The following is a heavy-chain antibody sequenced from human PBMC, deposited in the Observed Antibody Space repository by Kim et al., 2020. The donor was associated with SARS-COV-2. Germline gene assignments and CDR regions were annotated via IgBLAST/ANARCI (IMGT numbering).Heavy chain of an antibody. Sequence: GGSLRLSCAASGFTLSSYSMNWVRQAPGKGLEWVSYISSSSSTIYYADSVKGRFTISRDNAKNSLYLQMNSLRDEDTAVYYCAGDATDWERDWFDPWGQGTLVTVSS. CDR2: ISSSSSTI. CDR3: AGDATDWERDWFDP. J-gene: IGHJ5*02. CDR1: GFTLSSYS. D-gene: IGHD4-17*01. V-gene: IGHV3-48*02.